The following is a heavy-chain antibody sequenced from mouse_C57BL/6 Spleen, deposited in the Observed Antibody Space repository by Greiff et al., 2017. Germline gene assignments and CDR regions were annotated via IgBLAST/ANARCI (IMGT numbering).Heavy chain of an antibody. V-gene: IGHV1-26*01. J-gene: IGHJ3*01. CDR1: GYTFTDYY. Sequence: VQLQQSGPELVKPGASVKISCKASGYTFTDYYMNWVKQSHGKSLEWIGDINPNNGGTSYNQKFKGKATLTVDKSSSPAYMELRSLTSEDSAVYYCARSPYYYGSSPWFAYWGQGTLVTVSA. CDR3: ARSPYYYGSSPWFAY. CDR2: INPNNGGT. D-gene: IGHD1-1*01.